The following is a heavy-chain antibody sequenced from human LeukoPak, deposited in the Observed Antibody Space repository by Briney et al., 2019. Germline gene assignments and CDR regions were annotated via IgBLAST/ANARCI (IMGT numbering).Heavy chain of an antibody. CDR2: ISSSGSTI. Sequence: PGGSLRLSCAASGFTFSSYEMNWVRQAPGKGLEWVSYISSSGSTIYYADSVKGRFTISRDNAKNSLYLQMNSLGAEDTAVYYCARGYSSGPLSDGAFDIWGQGTMVTVSS. CDR1: GFTFSSYE. J-gene: IGHJ3*02. CDR3: ARGYSSGPLSDGAFDI. D-gene: IGHD6-19*01. V-gene: IGHV3-48*03.